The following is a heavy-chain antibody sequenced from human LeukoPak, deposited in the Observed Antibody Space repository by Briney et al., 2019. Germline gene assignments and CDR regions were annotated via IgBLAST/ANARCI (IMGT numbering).Heavy chain of an antibody. CDR3: ARDGFGGVLDP. D-gene: IGHD2-8*02. Sequence: SETLSLTCTVSGGSISSGNYYWSWIRRPAGKGLEWIVRIYTSGSTNYSPSLKSRVTISVDTSKNQFSLKLSSVTAADTAVYYCARDGFGGVLDPWGQGTMVTVSS. CDR2: IYTSGST. V-gene: IGHV4-61*02. J-gene: IGHJ5*02. CDR1: GGSISSGNYY.